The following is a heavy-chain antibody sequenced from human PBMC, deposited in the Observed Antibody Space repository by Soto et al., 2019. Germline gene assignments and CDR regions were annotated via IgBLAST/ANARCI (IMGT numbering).Heavy chain of an antibody. D-gene: IGHD5-12*01. V-gene: IGHV1-69*02. CDR2: IIPILGIA. Sequence: QVQLVQSGAEVKKPGSSVKVSCKASGGTFSSYTISWVRQAPGQGLEWMGRIIPILGIANYAQKFQGRVTITADQSPGTAYLELGSLRSVDTAVYYRARRDGYDSNSFDPRGQGTLVTVSS. J-gene: IGHJ5*02. CDR1: GGTFSSYT. CDR3: ARRDGYDSNSFDP.